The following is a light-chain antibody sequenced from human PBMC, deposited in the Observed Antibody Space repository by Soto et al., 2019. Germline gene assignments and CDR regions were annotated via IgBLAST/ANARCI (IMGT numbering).Light chain of an antibody. CDR1: SSNIGSNY. J-gene: IGLJ2*01. V-gene: IGLV1-47*01. Sequence: QSVLTQPPSASGTPGQRVTVSCSGSSSNIGSNYVYWYQQLPGTAPKLLIYRNNQRPSGVPDRFSGSMSGTSASLSISGLRSEDEADYYCAAWDDSLSGYVVFGGGTKITVL. CDR2: RNN. CDR3: AAWDDSLSGYVV.